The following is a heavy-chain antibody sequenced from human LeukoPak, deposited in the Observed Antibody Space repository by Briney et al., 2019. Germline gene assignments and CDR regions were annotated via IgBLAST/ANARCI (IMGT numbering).Heavy chain of an antibody. J-gene: IGHJ6*03. CDR1: GFTFSSYE. Sequence: PGGSLRLSCAASGFTFSSYEMNSVRQAPGKGLEWVSYISSSGSTIYYADSVKGRFTISRDNAKNSLYLQMNSLRAEDTAVYYCARDSSSSWSPLRPYYMDVWGKGTTVTISS. CDR2: ISSSGSTI. CDR3: ARDSSSSWSPLRPYYMDV. D-gene: IGHD6-13*01. V-gene: IGHV3-48*03.